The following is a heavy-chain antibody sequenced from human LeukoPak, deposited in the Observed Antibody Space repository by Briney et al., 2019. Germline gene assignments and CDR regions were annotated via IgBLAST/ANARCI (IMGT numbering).Heavy chain of an antibody. Sequence: GGSLRLSCAASGFTFSSCSMNWVRQAPGKGLEWVSSLSTSSSYIYYADSLKGRFTISRDNAKNSLYLQMNSLRAEDTAVYYCARSQGTIPDSVPLDIWGQGTMVTVSS. CDR2: LSTSSSYI. CDR3: ARSQGTIPDSVPLDI. V-gene: IGHV3-21*01. J-gene: IGHJ3*02. D-gene: IGHD5/OR15-5a*01. CDR1: GFTFSSCS.